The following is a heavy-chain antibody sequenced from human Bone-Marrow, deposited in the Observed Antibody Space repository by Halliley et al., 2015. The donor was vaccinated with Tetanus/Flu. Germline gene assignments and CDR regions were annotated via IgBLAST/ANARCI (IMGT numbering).Heavy chain of an antibody. CDR2: INPSGGNT. Sequence: GQGLEWMGIINPSGGNTTYAQKFQGRVTMTRDTSTSTVYMQLSSLRSEDTAVYYCARIIAVSDYWGQGTLVTVSS. CDR3: ARIIAVSDY. J-gene: IGHJ4*02. D-gene: IGHD6-19*01. V-gene: IGHV1-46*01.